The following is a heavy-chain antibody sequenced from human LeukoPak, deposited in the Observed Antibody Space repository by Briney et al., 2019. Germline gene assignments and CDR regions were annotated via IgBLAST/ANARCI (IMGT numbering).Heavy chain of an antibody. J-gene: IGHJ5*01. CDR1: GFTFNNYA. CDR2: ISPSSNTI. Sequence: PGGSLRLSCAASGFTFNNYAITWVRQVPGKGLEWVSAISPSSNTIYYADSVKGRFTISRDNSKNTLYLQMNSLRADDTAKYYCVKGSRDGNSYDSWGQGTLVTVSS. V-gene: IGHV3-23*01. CDR3: VKGSRDGNSYDS. D-gene: IGHD5-24*01.